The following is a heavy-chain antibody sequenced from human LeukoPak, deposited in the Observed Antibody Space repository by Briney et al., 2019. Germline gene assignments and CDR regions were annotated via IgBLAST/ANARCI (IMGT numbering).Heavy chain of an antibody. D-gene: IGHD3-22*01. CDR1: GGSIRSYY. CDR3: ARNYYDSSGPSFDY. CDR2: IYYSGST. J-gene: IGHJ4*02. Sequence: PSETLSLTCTVSGGSIRSYYWSWIRQPPGKGLEWIGYIYYSGSTNYNPSLKSRVTISVDTSKNQFSLKLSSVTAADTAVYYCARNYYDSSGPSFDYWGQGTLVTVSS. V-gene: IGHV4-59*08.